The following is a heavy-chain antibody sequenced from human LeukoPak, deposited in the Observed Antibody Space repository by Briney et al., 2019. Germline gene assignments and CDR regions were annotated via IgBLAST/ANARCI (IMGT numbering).Heavy chain of an antibody. J-gene: IGHJ4*02. V-gene: IGHV3-48*03. CDR2: ISSSGSTI. Sequence: PGGSLRLSCAASGFTFSSYEMNWVRQAPGRGLEWVSYISSSGSTICYADSVKGRFTISRDNAKNSLYLQMNSLRAEDTAVYYCASGVWSGYIDYWGQGTLVTVSS. CDR1: GFTFSSYE. D-gene: IGHD3-3*01. CDR3: ASGVWSGYIDY.